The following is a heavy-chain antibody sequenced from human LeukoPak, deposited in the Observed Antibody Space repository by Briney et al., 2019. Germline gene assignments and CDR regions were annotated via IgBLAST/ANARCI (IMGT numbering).Heavy chain of an antibody. J-gene: IGHJ4*02. CDR3: ARIAAAGIDQ. Sequence: GGSLRLSCAASGLTFSSYWMSWVRQAPGKGLEWVANIKQDGSKKYYVDSVKGRFTISRDNAKNSLYLQMNSLRAEDAAVYYCARIAAAGIDQWGQGTLVTVSS. CDR2: IKQDGSKK. CDR1: GLTFSSYW. V-gene: IGHV3-7*03. D-gene: IGHD6-13*01.